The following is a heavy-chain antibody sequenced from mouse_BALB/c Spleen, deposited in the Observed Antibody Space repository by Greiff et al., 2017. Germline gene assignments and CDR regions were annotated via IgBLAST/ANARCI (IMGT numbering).Heavy chain of an antibody. V-gene: IGHV3-2*02. D-gene: IGHD1-1*01. CDR1: GYSITSDYA. CDR3: ARVPLLLPYYFDY. J-gene: IGHJ2*01. Sequence: VQLKESGPGLVKPSQSLSLTCTVTGYSITSDYAWNWIRQFPGNKLEWMGYISYSGSTSYNPSLKSRISITRDTSKNQFFLQLNSVTTEDTATYYCARVPLLLPYYFDYWGQGTTLTVSS. CDR2: ISYSGST.